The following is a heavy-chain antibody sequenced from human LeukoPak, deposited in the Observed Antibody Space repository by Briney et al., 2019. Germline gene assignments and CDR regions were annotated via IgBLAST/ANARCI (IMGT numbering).Heavy chain of an antibody. CDR3: AREAGCGGDCYLFPDGASPRYFQH. D-gene: IGHD2-21*01. V-gene: IGHV3-21*01. CDR1: GFTFSSYS. J-gene: IGHJ1*01. CDR2: ISSSSSSYI. Sequence: PGGSLRLSCAASGFTFSSYSMNWVRQAPGKGLEWVSSISSSSSSYIYYADSVKGRFTISRDNAKNSLYLQMNSLRAEDTAVYYCAREAGCGGDCYLFPDGASPRYFQHWGQGTLVTVSS.